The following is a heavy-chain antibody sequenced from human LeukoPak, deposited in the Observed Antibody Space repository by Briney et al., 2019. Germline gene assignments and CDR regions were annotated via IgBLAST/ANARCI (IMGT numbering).Heavy chain of an antibody. V-gene: IGHV4-39*01. CDR3: ARKRDNWFDP. J-gene: IGHJ5*02. Sequence: PSETLSLTCTFSGGSISRSTYFWGWIRQPPGKGLEWIGSIYYSGSTYYNPSLKSRVTISVDTSKNQFSLKLSSVTAADTAVYYCARKRDNWFDPWGQGTLVTVSS. CDR1: GGSISRSTYF. CDR2: IYYSGST.